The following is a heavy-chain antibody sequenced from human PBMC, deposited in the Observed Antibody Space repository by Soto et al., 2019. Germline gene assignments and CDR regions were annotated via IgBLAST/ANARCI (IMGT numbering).Heavy chain of an antibody. CDR1: GGTFSSYA. V-gene: IGHV1-69*12. CDR3: ARAGITIFGVPKISEVVRYYFDY. D-gene: IGHD3-3*01. Sequence: QVQLVQSGAEVKKPGSSVKVSCKASGGTFSSYAISWVRQAPGQGLEWMGGIIPIFGTANYAQKFQGRVTITADESTSTAYMELSSLRSEDTAVYYCARAGITIFGVPKISEVVRYYFDYWGQGTLVTVSS. J-gene: IGHJ4*02. CDR2: IIPIFGTA.